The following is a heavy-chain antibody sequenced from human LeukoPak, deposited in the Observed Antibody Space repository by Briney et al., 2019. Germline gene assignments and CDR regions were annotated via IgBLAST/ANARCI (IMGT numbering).Heavy chain of an antibody. CDR2: IHYSGST. V-gene: IGHV4-59*01. CDR3: ARDEANAFDIGY. CDR1: GGSISSYY. Sequence: PSETLSLTCTVSGGSISSYYWSWIRQLPEKGLEWVGYIHYSGSTNYNPSLKSRVTISVDTSKNQFSLKLTSVTAAATAGFYFARDEANAFDIGYWGQGILVTVSS. D-gene: IGHD3-16*01. J-gene: IGHJ4*02.